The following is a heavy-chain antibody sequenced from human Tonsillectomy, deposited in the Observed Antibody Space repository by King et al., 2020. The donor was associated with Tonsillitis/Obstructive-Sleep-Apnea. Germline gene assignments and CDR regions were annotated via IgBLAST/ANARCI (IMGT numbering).Heavy chain of an antibody. D-gene: IGHD7-27*01. CDR2: IWYDGSNK. V-gene: IGHV3-33*01. Sequence: VQLVESGGGVVQPGRSLRLSCAASGFTFSSYGMHWVRQAPGKGLEWVAVIWYDGSNKYYADSVKGRFTISRDNSKNTLYLQMKSLRAEDTAVYYCARDSGVYFDYWGQGTLVTVSS. CDR1: GFTFSSYG. CDR3: ARDSGVYFDY. J-gene: IGHJ4*02.